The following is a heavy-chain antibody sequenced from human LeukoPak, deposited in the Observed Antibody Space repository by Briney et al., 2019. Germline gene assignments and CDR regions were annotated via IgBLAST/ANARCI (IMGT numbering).Heavy chain of an antibody. D-gene: IGHD1-26*01. CDR2: ISGSGGST. CDR3: AKVGGTYSGSYRHVPYYFDH. Sequence: GGSLRLSCEASGFSVSNYYMSWVRQAPGKGLEWVSAISGSGGSTYYADSVKGRFTISRDNSKNTLYLQMNSLRAEDTTVYYCAKVGGTYSGSYRHVPYYFDHWGQGTLVTVSS. CDR1: GFSVSNYY. J-gene: IGHJ4*02. V-gene: IGHV3-23*01.